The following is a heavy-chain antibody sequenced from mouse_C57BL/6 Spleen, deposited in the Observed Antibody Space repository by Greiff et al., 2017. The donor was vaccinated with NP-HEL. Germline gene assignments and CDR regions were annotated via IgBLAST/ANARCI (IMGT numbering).Heavy chain of an antibody. CDR2: IYPGNSDT. CDR1: GYTFTSYW. Sequence: VQLQQSGTVLARPGASVKMSCKTSGYTFTSYWMHWVKQRPGQGLEWIGAIYPGNSDTSYNQKFKGKAKLTAVTSASTAYMELSSLTNEDSAVYYCTRSYYSKWYFDVWGTGTTVTVSS. CDR3: TRSYYSKWYFDV. D-gene: IGHD2-5*01. J-gene: IGHJ1*03. V-gene: IGHV1-5*01.